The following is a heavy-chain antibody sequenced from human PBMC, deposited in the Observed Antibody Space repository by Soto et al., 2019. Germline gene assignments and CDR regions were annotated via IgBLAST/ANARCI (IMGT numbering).Heavy chain of an antibody. CDR2: IIPILGIA. V-gene: IGHV1-69*02. CDR1: GGTFSSYT. D-gene: IGHD3-10*01. Sequence: QVPLVQSGAEVKKPGSSVKVSCKASGGTFSSYTISWVRQAPGQGLEWMGRIIPILGIANYAQKFQGRVTITADKSTSTAYMELSSLRSEDTAVYYCASPYYYGSGSYSRAFDIWGQGTMVTVSS. J-gene: IGHJ3*02. CDR3: ASPYYYGSGSYSRAFDI.